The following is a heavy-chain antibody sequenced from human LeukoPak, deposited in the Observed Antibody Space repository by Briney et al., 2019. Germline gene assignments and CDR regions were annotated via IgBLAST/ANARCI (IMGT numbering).Heavy chain of an antibody. CDR2: IKQDGSEK. J-gene: IGHJ4*02. V-gene: IGHV3-7*01. Sequence: GGSLRLAFAASGFTFSSYWMSWLRQAPGTGLAGVANIKQDGSEKYFLDSVMGRFSISRDNANNSLSLQMNSLRAEDTAVYYCARDGDTSGYSDWGQGTLVTVSS. D-gene: IGHD3-22*01. CDR1: GFTFSSYW. CDR3: ARDGDTSGYSD.